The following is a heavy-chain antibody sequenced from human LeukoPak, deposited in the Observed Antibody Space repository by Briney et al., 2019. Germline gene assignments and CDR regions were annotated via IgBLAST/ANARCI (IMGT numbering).Heavy chain of an antibody. V-gene: IGHV1-69*05. Sequence: GASVKVSCKASGGTFSSYAISWVRQAPGQGLEWMGGIIPIFGTANYAQKFQGRVTITTDESTSTAYMELSSLRSEDTAVCYCARAGTTGTTGFDYWGQGTLVTVSS. D-gene: IGHD1-1*01. CDR2: IIPIFGTA. CDR3: ARAGTTGTTGFDY. J-gene: IGHJ4*02. CDR1: GGTFSSYA.